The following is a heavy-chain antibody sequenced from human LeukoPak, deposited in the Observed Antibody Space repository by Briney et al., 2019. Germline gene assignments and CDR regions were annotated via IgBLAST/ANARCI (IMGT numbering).Heavy chain of an antibody. CDR1: GFTFSSYS. CDR2: ISYDGSNK. Sequence: HGGSLRLSCAASGFTFSSYSMNWVRQAPGKGLEWVAVISYDGSNKYYADSVKGRFTISRDNSKNTLYLQMNSLRAEDTAVYYCARDIRDCSSTSCLPGWFDPWGQGTLVTVSS. V-gene: IGHV3-30*03. CDR3: ARDIRDCSSTSCLPGWFDP. J-gene: IGHJ5*02. D-gene: IGHD2-2*01.